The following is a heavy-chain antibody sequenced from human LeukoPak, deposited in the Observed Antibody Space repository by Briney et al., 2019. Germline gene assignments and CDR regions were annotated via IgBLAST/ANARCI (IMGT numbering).Heavy chain of an antibody. Sequence: SETLSLTCAVYGGSFSRYYWXXXXXXXXXXXXXXXEIDHRGDTNYNPSVKSRVTISVDTXXXXFSLKVRSLTAADTAVYYCARGPTISETGYFDFWGQGTLVTVSS. CDR2: IDHRGDT. J-gene: IGHJ4*03. V-gene: IGHV4-34*01. CDR1: GGSFSRYY. CDR3: ARGPTISETGYFDF. D-gene: IGHD1-1*01.